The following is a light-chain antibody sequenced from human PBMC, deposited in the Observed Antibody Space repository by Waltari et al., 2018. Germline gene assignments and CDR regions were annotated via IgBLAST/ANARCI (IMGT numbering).Light chain of an antibody. J-gene: IGLJ2*01. Sequence: SYILTQPPSVSVAPGQTARVSCGGDGRGNQAVHWYRQKPGQAPVLVIHDDDDRPSGIPERISASNSGNTATLTISRVEAGDEADYYCQAWDSSSYQVVFGGGTKLTVL. CDR2: DDD. V-gene: IGLV3-21*02. CDR3: QAWDSSSYQVV. CDR1: GRGNQA.